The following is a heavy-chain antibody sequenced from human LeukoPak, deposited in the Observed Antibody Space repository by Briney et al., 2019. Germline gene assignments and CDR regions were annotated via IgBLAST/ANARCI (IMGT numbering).Heavy chain of an antibody. V-gene: IGHV1-18*01. CDR2: ISAYNGNT. J-gene: IGHJ3*02. Sequence: ASVKVSCKASGYTFTSYGISWVRQAPGQGLEWMGWISAYNGNTNYAQKLQGRVTVTTDTSTSTAYMELRSLRSDDTAVYYCARDAGDYDSTDAFDIWGQGTMVTVSS. D-gene: IGHD3-22*01. CDR1: GYTFTSYG. CDR3: ARDAGDYDSTDAFDI.